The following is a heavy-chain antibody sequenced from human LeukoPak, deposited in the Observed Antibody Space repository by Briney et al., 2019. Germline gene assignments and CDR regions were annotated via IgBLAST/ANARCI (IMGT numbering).Heavy chain of an antibody. CDR3: AREGVAYYDFWSGYHYYFDY. CDR2: IYTSGST. J-gene: IGHJ4*02. V-gene: IGHV4-61*02. D-gene: IGHD3-3*01. Sequence: SQTLSLTRTVSGGSISSGSYYWSWIRQPAGKGLEWIGRIYTSGSTNYNPSLKSRVTISVDTSKNQFSLKLSSVTAADTAVYYCAREGVAYYDFWSGYHYYFDYWGQGTLVTVSS. CDR1: GGSISSGSYY.